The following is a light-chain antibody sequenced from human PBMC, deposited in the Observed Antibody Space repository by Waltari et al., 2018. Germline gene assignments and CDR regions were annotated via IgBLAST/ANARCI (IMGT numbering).Light chain of an antibody. J-gene: IGLJ2*01. V-gene: IGLV2-14*03. CDR3: SSYTSISTLI. CDR1: SSDVGDYKY. Sequence: QSALTQPASVSGSPGQSITISCTGSSSDVGDYKYVSWYQQHPGKAPKLMIYAVNNRPSGVSTRFSGSKSGNTASLTISGLQAEDDADYYCSSYTSISTLIFGGGTKLTVL. CDR2: AVN.